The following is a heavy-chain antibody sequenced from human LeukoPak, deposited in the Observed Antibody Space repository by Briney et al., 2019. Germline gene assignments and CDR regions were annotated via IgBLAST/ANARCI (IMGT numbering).Heavy chain of an antibody. V-gene: IGHV3-11*01. J-gene: IGHJ4*02. CDR3: ARDYCSSTSCYGIDY. D-gene: IGHD2-2*01. CDR2: ISSSGSTI. Sequence: GGSLRLSCAASGFTFSDYYMSWIRQAPGKGLEWVSYISSSGSTIYYADSVKGRFTISRDNAKNSLYLQMNSLRAEDTAVYYCARDYCSSTSCYGIDYWGQGTLVTVSS. CDR1: GFTFSDYY.